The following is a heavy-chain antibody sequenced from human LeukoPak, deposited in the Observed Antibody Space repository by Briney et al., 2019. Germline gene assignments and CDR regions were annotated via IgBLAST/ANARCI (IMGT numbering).Heavy chain of an antibody. V-gene: IGHV1-69*04. CDR1: GGTFSSYA. Sequence: SVKVSCKASGGTFSSYAISWVRPAPGQGLEWMGRIIPILGIANYAQKFQGRVTITADKSTSTAYMELSSLRSEDTAVYYCARDPDTAMVDYWGQGTLVTVSS. CDR2: IIPILGIA. J-gene: IGHJ4*02. CDR3: ARDPDTAMVDY. D-gene: IGHD5-18*01.